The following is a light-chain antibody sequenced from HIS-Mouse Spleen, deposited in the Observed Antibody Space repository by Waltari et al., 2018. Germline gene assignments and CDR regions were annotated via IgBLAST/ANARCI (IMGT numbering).Light chain of an antibody. CDR3: AAWDDSLNGNYV. Sequence: QSALTQPVSLSGSPRQSITISRPGTSTDVGGYNYVSWYQQPPGKAPKLMIYDVSNRPSGVSNRFSGSKSGNTASLAISGLQSEDEADYYCAAWDDSLNGNYVFGTGTKVTVL. CDR2: DVS. CDR1: STDVGGYNY. V-gene: IGLV2-14*03. J-gene: IGLJ1*01.